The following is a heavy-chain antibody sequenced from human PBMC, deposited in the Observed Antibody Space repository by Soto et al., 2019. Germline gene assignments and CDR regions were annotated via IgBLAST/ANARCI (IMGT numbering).Heavy chain of an antibody. CDR1: GYTFTSYY. D-gene: IGHD1-26*01. Sequence: QVQLVQSGAEVKKPGASVKVSCKASGYTFTSYYMHWVRQTPGQGLERMGIINPSGGSTSYAQKFQGRGTMTRDTSTSTGDMELSSLRSEDTAVYYCARGSGTETYYCYGMDVWGQGTTVPVSS. CDR2: INPSGGST. CDR3: ARGSGTETYYCYGMDV. J-gene: IGHJ6*02. V-gene: IGHV1-46*01.